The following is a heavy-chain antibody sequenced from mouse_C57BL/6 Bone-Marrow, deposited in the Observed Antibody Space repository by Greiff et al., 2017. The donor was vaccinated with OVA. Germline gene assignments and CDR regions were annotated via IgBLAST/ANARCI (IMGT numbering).Heavy chain of an antibody. CDR1: GFTFSDAW. V-gene: IGHV6-6*01. D-gene: IGHD2-3*01. CDR2: IRNKANNHAT. Sequence: EVKLMESGGGLVQPGGSMKLSCAASGFTFSDAWMDWVRQSPEKGLEWVAEIRNKANNHATYYAESVKGRFTISRDDSKSSVYLQMNSLRAEDTGIYYCTRRGYYLYWYFDVWGTGTTVTVSS. CDR3: TRRGYYLYWYFDV. J-gene: IGHJ1*03.